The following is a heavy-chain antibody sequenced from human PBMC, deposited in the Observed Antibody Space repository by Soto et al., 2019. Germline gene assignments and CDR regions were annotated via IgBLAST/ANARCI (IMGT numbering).Heavy chain of an antibody. V-gene: IGHV4-39*01. CDR2: IYYGAST. J-gene: IGHJ2*01. Sequence: QLQLQGSGPGLVKPSETLSLTCTVSGGSISSSSYYWGWIRQPPGKGLEWIATIYYGASTYYSPSLKSRVTTSADTSKNQFSLKLTSVTAADTALYYCACGDYGWYFDRWGRGTLVTVSS. CDR1: GGSISSSSYY. D-gene: IGHD2-21*02. CDR3: ACGDYGWYFDR.